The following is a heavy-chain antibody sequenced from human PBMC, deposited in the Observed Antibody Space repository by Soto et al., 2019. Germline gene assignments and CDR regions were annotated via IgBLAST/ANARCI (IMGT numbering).Heavy chain of an antibody. D-gene: IGHD6-13*01. V-gene: IGHV3-33*07. J-gene: IGHJ4*02. CDR2: VSSDGSEK. CDR3: ARDEVPDSSSWYYFDY. CDR1: GFTFSRFG. Sequence: GESLRLSCGASGFTFSRFGMYWVRQAPGKGTEWVALVSSDGSEKYYADSAEGRFAISRDNARNAVYLQMNSLRAEDTAVYYCARDEVPDSSSWYYFDYWGQGTLVTVSS.